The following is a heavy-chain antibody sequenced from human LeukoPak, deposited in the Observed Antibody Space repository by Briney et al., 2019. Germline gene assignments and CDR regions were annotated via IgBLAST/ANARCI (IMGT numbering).Heavy chain of an antibody. CDR3: ASFGYDILTGYYPQWIT. J-gene: IGHJ4*02. CDR2: IYHSGTT. CDR1: GYSISSGYY. V-gene: IGHV4-38-2*02. D-gene: IGHD3-9*01. Sequence: KPSETLSLTCTVSGYSISSGYYWGWIRQPPGKGLEWIGSIYHSGTTYYNPSLKSRVTISVDKSKNQFSLKLSSVTAADTAVYYCASFGYDILTGYYPQWITWGQGTLVTVSS.